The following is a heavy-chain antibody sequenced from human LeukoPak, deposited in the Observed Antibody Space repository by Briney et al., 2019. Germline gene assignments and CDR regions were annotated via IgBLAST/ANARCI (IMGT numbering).Heavy chain of an antibody. CDR3: AKDLETGDN. CDR2: INDNGAGT. CDR1: GFTFSSYA. J-gene: IGHJ4*02. D-gene: IGHD7-27*01. Sequence: PGGSLRLSCAASGFTFSSYAMSWVRQAPGKGLKWVSTINDNGAGTYYADSVKGRFTISRDNSKNTLYLQMNSLRAEDTAVYYCAKDLETGDNWGQGTLVTVSS. V-gene: IGHV3-23*01.